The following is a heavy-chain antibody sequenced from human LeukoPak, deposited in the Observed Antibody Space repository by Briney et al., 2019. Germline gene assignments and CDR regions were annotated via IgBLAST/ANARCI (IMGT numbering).Heavy chain of an antibody. J-gene: IGHJ4*02. V-gene: IGHV7-4-1*02. CDR2: INTNTGNP. D-gene: IGHD5-18*01. Sequence: ASVKVSCKASGYSFSNYAMNWVRQAPGQGLEWMGWINTNTGNPTYAQGFTGRFVFSLDTSVSTAYLQISSLKAEDTAVYYCARRGPEGYSYELDYWGQGTLVTVSS. CDR3: ARRGPEGYSYELDY. CDR1: GYSFSNYA.